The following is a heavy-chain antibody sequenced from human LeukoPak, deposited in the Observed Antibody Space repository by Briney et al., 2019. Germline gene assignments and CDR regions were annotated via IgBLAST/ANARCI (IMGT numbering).Heavy chain of an antibody. CDR2: ISGSGGST. CDR3: AKDRQQLVLHPTPSV. CDR1: GFTFSSYA. V-gene: IGHV3-23*01. D-gene: IGHD6-13*01. Sequence: GGSLRLSCAASGFTFSSYAMSWVRQAPGKGLERVSAISGSGGSTYYADSVKGRFTISRDNSKNTLYLQMNSLRAEDTAVYYCAKDRQQLVLHPTPSVWGKGTTVTVSS. J-gene: IGHJ6*04.